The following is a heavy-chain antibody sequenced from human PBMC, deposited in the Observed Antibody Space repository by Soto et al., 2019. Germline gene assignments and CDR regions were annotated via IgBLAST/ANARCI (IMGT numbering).Heavy chain of an antibody. D-gene: IGHD4-17*01. CDR2: IGANGGGT. J-gene: IGHJ3*01. CDR3: ARDPNGDYLGAFDF. Sequence: PGGSLRLSCAASGFTFSSFFMSWVRQAPGKGLEWVSGIGANGGGTYYADSVKGRFIISRDNSNNTLYLQMNSLRAEDSAVYYCARDPNGDYLGAFDFWGQKTMVTVSS. CDR1: GFTFSSFF. V-gene: IGHV3-23*01.